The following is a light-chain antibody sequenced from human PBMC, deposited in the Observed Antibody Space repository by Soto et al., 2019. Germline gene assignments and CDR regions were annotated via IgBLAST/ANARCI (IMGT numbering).Light chain of an antibody. V-gene: IGKV3-11*01. CDR1: QSVSSY. CDR2: DAS. J-gene: IGKJ4*01. CDR3: QQSRNSPLT. Sequence: EIVLTQSPTTLSLSPGERATLSCRASQSVSSYFAWYQQKTGQAPRLLIYDASTRAAGIPDRFSGSGSGTDFTLTISSLEPEDFAVYYCQQSRNSPLTFGRGPKVEIK.